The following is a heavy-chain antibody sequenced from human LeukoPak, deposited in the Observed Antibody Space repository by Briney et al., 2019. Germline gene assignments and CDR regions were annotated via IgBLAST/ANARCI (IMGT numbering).Heavy chain of an antibody. CDR2: ISGSGGST. V-gene: IGHV3-23*01. CDR3: AKGTYDDFWSGYYGY. J-gene: IGHJ4*02. CDR1: GFTFSNYA. D-gene: IGHD3-3*01. Sequence: GGSLRLSCAASGFTFSNYAMSWVRQAPGKGLEWVSAISGSGGSTYYADSVKGRFTISRDNSKNTLYLQMNSLRAEDTAVYYCAKGTYDDFWSGYYGYWGQGTLVTVSS.